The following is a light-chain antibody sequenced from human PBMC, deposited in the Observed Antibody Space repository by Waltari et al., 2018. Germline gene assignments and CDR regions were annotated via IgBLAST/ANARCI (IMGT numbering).Light chain of an antibody. CDR3: SSYTSSSTVV. J-gene: IGLJ2*01. V-gene: IGLV2-14*01. CDR2: EVS. Sequence: SALTQPASVSGSPGQSITISCTGTSSDVGGYNYVSWYQQHPGKAPKLMIYEVSNRPSGVSNRVSGSKSGNTASLTISGLQAEDEADYYCSSYTSSSTVVFGGGTKLTVL. CDR1: SSDVGGYNY.